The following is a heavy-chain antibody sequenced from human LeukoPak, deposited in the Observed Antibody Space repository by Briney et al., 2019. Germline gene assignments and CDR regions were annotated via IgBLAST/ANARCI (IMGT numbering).Heavy chain of an antibody. D-gene: IGHD6-19*01. CDR2: IRDSGGST. Sequence: GGSLRLSCAVYGFTFITYAMSWVRQAPGKGLQWVSVIRDSGGSTYYADSVKGRFTISRDNSKNTLYLQMNSLRAEDTAVYYCAKAGRSGWYPGWPFDIWGQGTMVTVSS. J-gene: IGHJ3*02. CDR3: AKAGRSGWYPGWPFDI. V-gene: IGHV3-23*01. CDR1: GFTFITYA.